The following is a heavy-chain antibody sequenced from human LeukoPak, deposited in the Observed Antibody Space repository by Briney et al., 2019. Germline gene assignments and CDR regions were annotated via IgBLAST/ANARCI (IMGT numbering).Heavy chain of an antibody. CDR1: GYSISSGYY. CDR3: ARLRLPATRFDY. Sequence: SETLSLTCTVSGYSISSGYYWGWIRQPPGKGLEWIGSIYHSGRTFYNPSLKSRVTISVDTSKNQFSLKLTSVTAADTAVYYCARLRLPATRFDYWGQGTLDTVS. V-gene: IGHV4-38-2*02. CDR2: IYHSGRT. J-gene: IGHJ4*02. D-gene: IGHD5-24*01.